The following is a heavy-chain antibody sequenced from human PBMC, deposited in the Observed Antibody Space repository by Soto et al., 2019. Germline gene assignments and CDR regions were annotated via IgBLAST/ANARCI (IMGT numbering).Heavy chain of an antibody. J-gene: IGHJ4*02. V-gene: IGHV4-31*03. D-gene: IGHD5-12*01. CDR3: ARDHDLVATIHHV. CDR1: GASISSGGYY. Sequence: PSETLSLTCTVSGASISSGGYYWSWIRQHPGKGLEWIGCIYYSGSTSYNPSLKSRVTMSIDMSKNQLSLNLRSLTAADTAVYYCARDHDLVATIHHVWGKGTRVTVSS. CDR2: IYYSGST.